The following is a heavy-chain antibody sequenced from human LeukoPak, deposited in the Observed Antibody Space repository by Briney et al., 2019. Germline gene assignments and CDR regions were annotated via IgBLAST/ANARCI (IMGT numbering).Heavy chain of an antibody. CDR3: ARDYPQYCSSTSCYGSSFDY. CDR2: INPNSGGT. CDR1: GYTFSDYY. V-gene: IGHV1-2*02. Sequence: ASVKVSCKASGYTFSDYYMHWVRQAPGQGLEWMGWINPNSGGTNSAQKFQGRVTMTRDTSTSTVYMELSSLRSEDTAVYYCARDYPQYCSSTSCYGSSFDYWGQGTLVTVSS. J-gene: IGHJ4*02. D-gene: IGHD2-2*01.